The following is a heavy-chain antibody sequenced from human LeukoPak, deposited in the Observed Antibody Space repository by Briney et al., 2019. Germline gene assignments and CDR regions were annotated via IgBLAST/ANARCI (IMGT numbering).Heavy chain of an antibody. CDR2: VSKSGST. CDR3: ARDDYGVFDAFDV. V-gene: IGHV4-4*08. D-gene: IGHD3-16*01. Sequence: SETLSLTCTVSGGSITSHFWTWIRQAPGKGLEWVGYVSKSGSTNCNPSLQSRITISVDTSKNQFFLKPTSMTAADTAVYFCARDDYGVFDAFDVWGQGTVVTVSS. J-gene: IGHJ3*01. CDR1: GGSITSHF.